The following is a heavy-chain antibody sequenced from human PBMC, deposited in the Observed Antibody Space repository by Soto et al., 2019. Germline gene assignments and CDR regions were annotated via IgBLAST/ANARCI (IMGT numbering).Heavy chain of an antibody. D-gene: IGHD4-4*01. CDR2: ISSSGSTI. Sequence: GGSLRLSCAASGFTFSDYYMSWIRQAPGKGLEWVSYISSSGSTIYYADSVKGRFTISRDNAKNSLYLQMNNLRAEDTAVYYRARGTVTTFLSVYYGMDVWGQGTSVTVSS. V-gene: IGHV3-11*01. CDR1: GFTFSDYY. CDR3: ARGTVTTFLSVYYGMDV. J-gene: IGHJ6*02.